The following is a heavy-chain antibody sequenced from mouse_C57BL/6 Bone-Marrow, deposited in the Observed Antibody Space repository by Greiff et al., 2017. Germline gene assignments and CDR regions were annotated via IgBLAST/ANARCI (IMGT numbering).Heavy chain of an antibody. CDR2: IDPSDSYT. CDR1: GYTFTSYW. Sequence: QVQLQQPGAELVKPGASVKLSCKASGYTFTSYWMQWVKQRPGQGLEWIGEIDPSDSYTNYNQKFKGKATLTVDTSSSTAYMQLSSLTSEDSAVYYFARSYYGTYEGVDDWGQGTSVTVSS. D-gene: IGHD2-10*01. CDR3: ARSYYGTYEGVDD. V-gene: IGHV1-50*01. J-gene: IGHJ4*01.